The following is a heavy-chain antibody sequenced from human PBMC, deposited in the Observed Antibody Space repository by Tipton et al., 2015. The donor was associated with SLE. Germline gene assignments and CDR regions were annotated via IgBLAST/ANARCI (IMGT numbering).Heavy chain of an antibody. Sequence: TLSLTCTVSGASINSGGYYWSWIRQHPEKGLEWIGYIYSNGNTYFNPSLKSRLTISLDTSQNQFSLSLTSVTAADTAVYYCARAIRFFDYWGRGTLVTVSS. D-gene: IGHD2-21*01. V-gene: IGHV4-31*03. CDR2: IYSNGNT. J-gene: IGHJ4*02. CDR1: GASINSGGYY. CDR3: ARAIRFFDY.